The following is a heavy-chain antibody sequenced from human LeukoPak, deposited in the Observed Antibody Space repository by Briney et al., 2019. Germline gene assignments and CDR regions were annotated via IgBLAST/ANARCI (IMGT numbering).Heavy chain of an antibody. CDR1: GFTFSSYS. CDR3: ARAPLAAAVIDY. Sequence: GGYLRLSCAASGFTFSSYSMNWVRQAPGKGLEWVSSISSSSSYIYYAESVKGRFTISRDNAKNSLYLQMNSLRAEDTAVYYCARAPLAAAVIDYWGQGTLVTVSS. J-gene: IGHJ4*02. CDR2: ISSSSSYI. D-gene: IGHD6-13*01. V-gene: IGHV3-21*01.